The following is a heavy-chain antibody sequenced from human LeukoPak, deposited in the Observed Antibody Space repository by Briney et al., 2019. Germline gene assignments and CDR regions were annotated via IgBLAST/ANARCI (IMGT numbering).Heavy chain of an antibody. V-gene: IGHV3-7*01. CDR2: IKQDGSEK. CDR3: ARVDIVATTPYYYYGMDV. J-gene: IGHJ6*02. D-gene: IGHD5-12*01. CDR1: GFTFSSYW. Sequence: PGGSLRLSCAASGFTFSSYWMSWVRQAPGKGLEWVANIKQDGSEKYYVASVKGRFTISRDNAKNSLYLQMNSLRAEDTAVYYCARVDIVATTPYYYYGMDVWGQGTTVTVSS.